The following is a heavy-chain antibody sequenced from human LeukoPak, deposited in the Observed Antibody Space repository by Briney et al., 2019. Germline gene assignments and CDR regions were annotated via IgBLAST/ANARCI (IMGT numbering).Heavy chain of an antibody. D-gene: IGHD6-13*01. Sequence: GGSLRLSCAASGFTFRNYGMHWVSQAPGKGLEWVAVIWYDERNKYYGDSVKGRFTISRDNSKNTLYLQMNSLRAGDTAVYYCVRDRGISQQLVLDYWGQGTLVTVSS. CDR2: IWYDERNK. CDR1: GFTFRNYG. J-gene: IGHJ4*02. V-gene: IGHV3-33*01. CDR3: VRDRGISQQLVLDY.